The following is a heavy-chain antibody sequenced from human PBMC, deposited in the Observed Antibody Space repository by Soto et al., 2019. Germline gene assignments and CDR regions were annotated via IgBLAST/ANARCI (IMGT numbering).Heavy chain of an antibody. CDR1: GFIADDYA. Sequence: EVQLVESGGGLVQPGRSLRLSCVASGFIADDYAMHWVRQAPGKGLEWVSGISSNSATINYADSVKGRFTISRDNAKNSLFLQMNRLRPEDTAFYYCVKDMKWGGMTTIHYFASWGQGTLVTVSS. D-gene: IGHD4-17*01. CDR2: ISSNSATI. CDR3: VKDMKWGGMTTIHYFAS. J-gene: IGHJ4*02. V-gene: IGHV3-9*02.